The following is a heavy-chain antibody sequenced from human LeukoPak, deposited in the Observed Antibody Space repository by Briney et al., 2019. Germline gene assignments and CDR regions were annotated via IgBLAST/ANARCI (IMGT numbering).Heavy chain of an antibody. CDR2: IRYDGSNR. CDR3: AGGYGGSYYEDY. V-gene: IGHV3-30*02. D-gene: IGHD1-26*01. Sequence: PGGSLRLSCAASGFTFSSYGMHWVRQAPGKGLEWVAFIRYDGSNRYYADSVKGRSTISRDNSKNTLYLQMNSLRAEDTAVYYCAGGYGGSYYEDYWGQGTLVTVSS. CDR1: GFTFSSYG. J-gene: IGHJ4*02.